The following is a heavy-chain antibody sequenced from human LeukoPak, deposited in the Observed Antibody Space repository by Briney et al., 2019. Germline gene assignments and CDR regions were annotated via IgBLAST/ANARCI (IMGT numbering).Heavy chain of an antibody. CDR3: ARDSARGAPDY. CDR2: IYYSGST. Sequence: SETLSLTCTVSGGSISSSSYYWGWIRQPPGKGLEWIGSIYYSGSTYYNPSLKSRVTISVDTSKNQFSLKLSSVTAADTAVYYCARDSARGAPDYWGQGTLVTVSS. D-gene: IGHD1-26*01. J-gene: IGHJ4*02. V-gene: IGHV4-39*07. CDR1: GGSISSSSYY.